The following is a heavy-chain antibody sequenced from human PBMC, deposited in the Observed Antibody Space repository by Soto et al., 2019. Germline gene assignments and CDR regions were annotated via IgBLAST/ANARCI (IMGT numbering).Heavy chain of an antibody. J-gene: IGHJ2*01. CDR2: IIPIFGTA. D-gene: IGHD3-3*01. V-gene: IGHV1-69*13. CDR3: ARAVGSDDFWRVSGYFDL. Sequence: PGKVPCKASGGTFRRSAISWGRPAPGQGHEWMGGIIPIFGTANYAQKFQGRVTITADESTSTAYMELSSLRSEDTAVYYCARAVGSDDFWRVSGYFDLWGRGTLVTVSS. CDR1: GGTFRRSA.